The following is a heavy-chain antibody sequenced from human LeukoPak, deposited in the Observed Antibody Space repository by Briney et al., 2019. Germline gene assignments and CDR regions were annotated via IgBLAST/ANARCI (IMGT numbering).Heavy chain of an antibody. Sequence: PGGSLRLSCAASGFTFSSYSMNWVRQAPGKGLEWVSYISSSSSTIYYADSVKGRFTISRDNAKNSLYLQMNSLRAEDTAVYYCARESIAARPGLDYWGQGTLVTVSS. J-gene: IGHJ4*02. V-gene: IGHV3-48*01. D-gene: IGHD6-6*01. CDR1: GFTFSSYS. CDR2: ISSSSSTI. CDR3: ARESIAARPGLDY.